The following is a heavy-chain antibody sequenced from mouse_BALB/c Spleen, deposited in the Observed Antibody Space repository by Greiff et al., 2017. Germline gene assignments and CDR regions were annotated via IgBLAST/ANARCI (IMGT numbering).Heavy chain of an antibody. CDR1: GFNIKDYY. V-gene: IGHV14-4*02. Sequence: EVQLQQSGAELVRSGASVKLSCTASGFNIKDYYMHWVKQRPEQGLEWIGWIDPENGDTEYAPKFQGKATMTADTSSNTAYLQLSSLTSEDTAVYYCITTIVEDYWGQGTTLTVSS. D-gene: IGHD1-1*01. CDR2: IDPENGDT. J-gene: IGHJ2*01. CDR3: ITTIVEDY.